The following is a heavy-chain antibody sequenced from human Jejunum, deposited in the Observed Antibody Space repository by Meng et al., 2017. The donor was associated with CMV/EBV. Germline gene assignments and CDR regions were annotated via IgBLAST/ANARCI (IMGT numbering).Heavy chain of an antibody. D-gene: IGHD1-26*01. CDR1: VFPFSIYM. CDR2: ISISGYK. J-gene: IGHJ4*02. CDR3: ARVLKGGTYFDN. V-gene: IGHV3-21*01. Sequence: CPPSVFPFSIYMMTWVRQAPGKGLEWVSSISISGYKYYADSVKGRFTISRDTAENSLFLQMNSLGAEDTAVYYCARVLKGGTYFDNWGQGTQVTVSS.